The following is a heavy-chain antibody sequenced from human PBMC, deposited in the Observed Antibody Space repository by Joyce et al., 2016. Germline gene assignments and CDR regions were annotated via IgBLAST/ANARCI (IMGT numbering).Heavy chain of an antibody. CDR2: ISTYNGNA. CDR1: GYTFSNYA. V-gene: IGHV1-18*01. D-gene: IGHD3-16*01. Sequence: QVHLVQSGSEVRRSGASVKVSGKPSGYTFSNYALTWVRQAPGQGLEWMGWISTYNGNATYAENLRDRVTMTIDTSTGTVYMDLKTLRSDDTAVYYCARGVPGGAIDYWGQGTLVTVSS. J-gene: IGHJ4*02. CDR3: ARGVPGGAIDY.